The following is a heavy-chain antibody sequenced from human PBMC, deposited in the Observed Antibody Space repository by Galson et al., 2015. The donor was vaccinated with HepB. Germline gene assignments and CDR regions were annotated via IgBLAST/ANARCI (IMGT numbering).Heavy chain of an antibody. CDR3: ARGPWGVAAITNWFDP. Sequence: SLRLSCAASGFTFSSYSMNWVRQAPGKGLEWVSYISSSSSTKYYADSVKGRFTISRDNAKNSLYLQMNSLRDEDTAVYYCARGPWGVAAITNWFDPWGQGTLVTVSS. J-gene: IGHJ5*02. CDR2: ISSSSSTK. D-gene: IGHD2-15*01. CDR1: GFTFSSYS. V-gene: IGHV3-48*02.